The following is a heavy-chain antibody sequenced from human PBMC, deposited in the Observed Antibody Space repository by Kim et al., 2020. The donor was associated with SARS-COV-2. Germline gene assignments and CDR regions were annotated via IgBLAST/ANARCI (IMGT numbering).Heavy chain of an antibody. Sequence: SETLSLTCSVASASFTENYWSWIRQPPGRGLEWIGYIHHTGTTNYNPSLKSRVAISVDSSKNQFSLNINSMTTADTAVYYCVSKRADSSGFIDSWGQGT. V-gene: IGHV4-59*03. CDR3: VSKRADSSGFIDS. J-gene: IGHJ4*02. CDR1: SASFTENY. CDR2: IHHTGTT. D-gene: IGHD3-22*01.